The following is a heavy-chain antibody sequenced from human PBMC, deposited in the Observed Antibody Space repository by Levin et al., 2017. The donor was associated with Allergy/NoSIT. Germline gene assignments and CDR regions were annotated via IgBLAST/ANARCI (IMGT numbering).Heavy chain of an antibody. Sequence: GGSLRLSCAASGFTVSSNYMSWVRQAPGKGLEWVSVIYSGGSTYYADSVKGRFTISRDNSKNTLYLQMNSLRAEDTAVYYCARDLAAAGWALFDYWGQGTLVTVSS. CDR1: GFTVSSNY. J-gene: IGHJ4*02. V-gene: IGHV3-66*02. CDR3: ARDLAAAGWALFDY. CDR2: IYSGGST. D-gene: IGHD6-13*01.